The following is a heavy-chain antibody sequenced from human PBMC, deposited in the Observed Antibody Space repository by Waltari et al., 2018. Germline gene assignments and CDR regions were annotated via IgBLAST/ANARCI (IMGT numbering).Heavy chain of an antibody. CDR1: GYSLTSYY. CDR3: ARESAFSTSWYPGFDP. J-gene: IGHJ5*02. Sequence: QVELVQSGAEVRKPGASVKVSCKAPGYSLTSYYMHWGRQAPGLGLEWMGRINPNSGDTNSAPKVQGRVTLTRDTSVNTAFLELRSLTSDDTAVYFCARESAFSTSWYPGFDPWGQGTLVTVAS. D-gene: IGHD2-2*01. CDR2: INPNSGDT. V-gene: IGHV1-2*06.